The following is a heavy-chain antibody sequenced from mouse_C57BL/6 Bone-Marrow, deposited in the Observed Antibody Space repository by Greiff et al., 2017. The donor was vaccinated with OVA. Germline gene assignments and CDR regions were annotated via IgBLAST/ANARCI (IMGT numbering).Heavy chain of an antibody. Sequence: QVQLQQPGAELVRPGSSVKLSCKASGYTFTSYWMDWVKQRPGQGLEWIGNIYPSDSETHYNQKFKDKATLTVDKSSSTAYMQLSSLTSEDSAVYYCARGITTVWYFDVWGTGTTVTVSS. CDR1: GYTFTSYW. J-gene: IGHJ1*03. D-gene: IGHD1-1*01. V-gene: IGHV1-61*01. CDR3: ARGITTVWYFDV. CDR2: IYPSDSET.